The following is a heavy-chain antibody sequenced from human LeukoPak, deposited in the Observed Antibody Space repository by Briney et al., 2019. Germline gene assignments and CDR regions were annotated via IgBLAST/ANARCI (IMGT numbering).Heavy chain of an antibody. Sequence: GGSLRLSCAASGFTFSSYGMHWVRQAPGKGLEWVAVISYDGSNKYYADSVKGRFTISRDNAKNSLYLQMNSLRAEDTALYYCARAKPSTGSGAFDIWGQGTMVTVSS. V-gene: IGHV3-30*03. J-gene: IGHJ3*02. D-gene: IGHD1-26*01. CDR2: ISYDGSNK. CDR1: GFTFSSYG. CDR3: ARAKPSTGSGAFDI.